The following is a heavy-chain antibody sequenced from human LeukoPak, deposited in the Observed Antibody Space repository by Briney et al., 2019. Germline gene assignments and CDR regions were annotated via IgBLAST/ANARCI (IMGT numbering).Heavy chain of an antibody. Sequence: SETLSLTCTVSGGSISSSSYYWGWIRQPPGKGLEWIGSIYYSGSTYYNPSLKSRVTISVDTSKNQFSLKLSSVTAADTAVYYCASAITIFRVVATPFDYWGQGTLVTVSS. CDR2: IYYSGST. CDR1: GGSISSSSYY. CDR3: ASAITIFRVVATPFDY. J-gene: IGHJ4*02. D-gene: IGHD3-3*01. V-gene: IGHV4-39*07.